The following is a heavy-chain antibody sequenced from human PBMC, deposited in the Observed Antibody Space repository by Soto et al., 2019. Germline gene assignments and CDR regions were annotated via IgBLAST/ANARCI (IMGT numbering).Heavy chain of an antibody. CDR2: ISDDSSYI. J-gene: IGHJ1*01. V-gene: IGHV3-21*06. CDR3: ATPYYFNH. D-gene: IGHD3-16*01. Sequence: GSLRLSCAASGFMFSAYTMNWVRQAPGKGLEWLSSISDDSSYIDYADSLRGRFTVSRDDARNSLYLQIDSLGVEDTAVYYCATPYYFNHWGPGTLVTVSS. CDR1: GFMFSAYT.